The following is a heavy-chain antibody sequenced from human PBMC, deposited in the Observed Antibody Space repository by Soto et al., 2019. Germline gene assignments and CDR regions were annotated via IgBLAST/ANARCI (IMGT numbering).Heavy chain of an antibody. J-gene: IGHJ3*02. CDR2: IIPIFGTA. D-gene: IGHD3-9*01. Sequence: SVKVSCKASGGTFSSYSISWVRQAPGQGLEWMGGIIPIFGTANYAQKFQGRVTVIADESTSTAYMELSSLRSEDTAVYYCVRDRDWAFDIWGQGTMVTVSS. CDR3: VRDRDWAFDI. CDR1: GGTFSSYS. V-gene: IGHV1-69*13.